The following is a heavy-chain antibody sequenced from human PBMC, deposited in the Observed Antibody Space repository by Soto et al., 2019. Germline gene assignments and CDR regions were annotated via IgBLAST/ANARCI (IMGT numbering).Heavy chain of an antibody. CDR2: VKNKANGYTT. J-gene: IGHJ3*02. V-gene: IGHV3-72*01. Sequence: EVQLVVSGGGLVQPGGSLRLSCVASGFAFSDHYMDWVRQSPGKGLEWLGRVKNKANGYTTYYAASVKGRFSISRDDSENSLFLQMNSLKTEDAALYYCAACDNWKDACAFKIWGMGKLVTVSS. D-gene: IGHD1-20*01. CDR3: AACDNWKDACAFKI. CDR1: GFAFSDHY.